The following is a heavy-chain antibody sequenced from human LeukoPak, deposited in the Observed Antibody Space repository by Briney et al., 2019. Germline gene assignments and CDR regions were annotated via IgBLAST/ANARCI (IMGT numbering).Heavy chain of an antibody. Sequence: GRSLRLSCAASGFTFSNYAMHWVRQAPGKGLEWVALISSDGSDKKYADSVKGRFTVSRDNSKNTLYLQMHSLKVEDTAVYYCARDYPADYWGQGTLVTVSS. CDR2: ISSDGSDK. J-gene: IGHJ4*02. CDR3: ARDYPADY. CDR1: GFTFSNYA. V-gene: IGHV3-30-3*01.